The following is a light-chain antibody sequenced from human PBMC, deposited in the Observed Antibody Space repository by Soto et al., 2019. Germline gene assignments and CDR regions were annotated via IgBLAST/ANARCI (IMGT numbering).Light chain of an antibody. CDR1: QTVSRS. CDR3: QQYIDWPPYT. CDR2: GAS. J-gene: IGKJ2*01. Sequence: EVVLTQSPATLSVSPGERATLSCRASQTVSRSLAWYQQKPGQAPRLLIYGASMRATGVPVRFSGSGSGTDFTLTISSLQSEDFAVYYCQQYIDWPPYTFGQGTKVEIK. V-gene: IGKV3-15*01.